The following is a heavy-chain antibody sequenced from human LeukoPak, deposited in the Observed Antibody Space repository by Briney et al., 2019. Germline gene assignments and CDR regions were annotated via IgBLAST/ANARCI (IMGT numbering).Heavy chain of an antibody. Sequence: SETLSLTCTVSGGXISSSSYYWGWIRQPPGKGLEWIGSNSGSTYYNPSLKSRVTISVDTSKNQFSLKLSSVTAADTAEYYCASKYYDTSGYYTDYWGQGTLVTVSS. CDR2: NSGST. D-gene: IGHD3-22*01. CDR3: ASKYYDTSGYYTDY. V-gene: IGHV4-39*01. CDR1: GGXISSSSYY. J-gene: IGHJ4*02.